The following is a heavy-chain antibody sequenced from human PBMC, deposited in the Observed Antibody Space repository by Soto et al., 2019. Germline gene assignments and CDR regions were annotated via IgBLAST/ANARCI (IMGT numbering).Heavy chain of an antibody. V-gene: IGHV1-18*01. Sequence: QVQLVQSGDEVKKPGASVKVSRKASGYTFTTYGISWVRQAPGQGLEWMGWISAYNGDTKYAQNVQDRVSMPTDTPTSTAYLELRSLRSDDTAVYYCAREGSWPYYYYGMDVWGQGTTVTVSS. CDR2: ISAYNGDT. D-gene: IGHD6-13*01. CDR3: AREGSWPYYYYGMDV. CDR1: GYTFTTYG. J-gene: IGHJ6*02.